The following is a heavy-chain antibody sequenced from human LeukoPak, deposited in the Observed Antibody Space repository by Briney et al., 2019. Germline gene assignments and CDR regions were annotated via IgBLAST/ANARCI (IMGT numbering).Heavy chain of an antibody. CDR2: IYPANSET. J-gene: IGHJ5*02. CDR1: GYSFTKFW. Sequence: PGESLKISCKAFGYSFTKFWIGWVRQLPGKGLEWMAIIYPANSETRYSASVQGQVTISADNSITSAYLQWSSLTGSDTAMYYCGRERESGSSWFDPWGQGTLVTVSS. D-gene: IGHD3-10*01. CDR3: GRERESGSSWFDP. V-gene: IGHV5-51*01.